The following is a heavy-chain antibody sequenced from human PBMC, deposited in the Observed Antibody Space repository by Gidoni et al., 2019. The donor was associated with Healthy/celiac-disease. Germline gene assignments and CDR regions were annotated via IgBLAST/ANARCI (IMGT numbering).Heavy chain of an antibody. V-gene: IGHV3-30-3*01. CDR1: GFTFSTYA. CDR3: ARPRAYYYYYYMDV. J-gene: IGHJ6*03. Sequence: QVQLVESGGGVVQPGRSLRLSCSASGFTFSTYAMHWVRLAPGKGLEWVAVISYDGSNKYYADSVKGRFTISRDNSKNTLYLQMNSLRAEDTAVYYCARPRAYYYYYYMDVWGKGTTVTVSS. CDR2: ISYDGSNK.